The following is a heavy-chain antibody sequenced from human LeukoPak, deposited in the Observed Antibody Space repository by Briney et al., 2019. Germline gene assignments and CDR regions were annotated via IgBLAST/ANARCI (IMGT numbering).Heavy chain of an antibody. CDR2: ISFDGSNK. J-gene: IGHJ4*02. CDR3: AKGSPLLS. Sequence: SGGSLRLSCAASGFTFSNFAMHWARQAPGKGLEWVAVISFDGSNKYYADSVKGRFTISRDNSKNTLYLQMNSLRAEDTAVYYCAKGSPLLSWGQGTLVTVSS. CDR1: GFTFSNFA. D-gene: IGHD3-10*01. V-gene: IGHV3-30-3*02.